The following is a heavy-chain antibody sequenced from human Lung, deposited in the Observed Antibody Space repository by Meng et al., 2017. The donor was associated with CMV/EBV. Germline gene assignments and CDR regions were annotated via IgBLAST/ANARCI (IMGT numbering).Heavy chain of an antibody. D-gene: IGHD2-15*01. V-gene: IGHV1-69*10. J-gene: IGHJ5*02. CDR1: GGAFSIYS. Sequence: SVKVSCKASGGAFSIYSISWVRQAPGQGLEWMGGIIPILGVTNYAQKFQGRVTITADKSTSTAYMELSSLRSQDTAVYYCAKNRGRYCSGGSCYSYGYFDPWGRGTLVTVSS. CDR2: IIPILGVT. CDR3: AKNRGRYCSGGSCYSYGYFDP.